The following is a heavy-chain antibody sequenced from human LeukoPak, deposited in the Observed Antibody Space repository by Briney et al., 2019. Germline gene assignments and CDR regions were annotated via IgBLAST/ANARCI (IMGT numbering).Heavy chain of an antibody. J-gene: IGHJ5*01. D-gene: IGHD4-11*01. CDR1: GGSISGYY. V-gene: IGHV4-59*08. CDR2: ISNSWIT. Sequence: PSETLSLTCTVSGGSISGYYWTWIRQLPGKGLEWIGYISNSWITNYNPSLKSRVTVSVDTSKNPFSLRLTSVTAADTAVYYCARSVPSLDYLFDSWGHGTLVTVSS. CDR3: ARSVPSLDYLFDS.